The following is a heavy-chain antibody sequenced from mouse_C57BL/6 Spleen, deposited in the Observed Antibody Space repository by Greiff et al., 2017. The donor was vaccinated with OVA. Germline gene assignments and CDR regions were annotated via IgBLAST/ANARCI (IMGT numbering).Heavy chain of an antibody. CDR3: AIWGSTTVVALDY. CDR2: IHPSDSDT. J-gene: IGHJ2*01. V-gene: IGHV1-74*01. Sequence: QVQLQQPGAELVKPGASVKVSCKASGYTFTSYWMHWVKQRPGQGLEWLGRIHPSDSDTNYNQKFKGKATLTVDKSSSTAYMQLSSLTSEDSAVYYCAIWGSTTVVALDYWGQGTTLTVSS. CDR1: GYTFTSYW. D-gene: IGHD1-1*01.